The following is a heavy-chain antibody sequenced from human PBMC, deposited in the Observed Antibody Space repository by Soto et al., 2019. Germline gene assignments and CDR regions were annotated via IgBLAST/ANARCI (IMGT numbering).Heavy chain of an antibody. CDR1: GFTVSSNY. CDR3: ARDHLYSSSWYGMDV. J-gene: IGHJ6*02. CDR2: IYSGGST. V-gene: IGHV3-53*01. Sequence: GGSLRLSCAASGFTVSSNYMSWVRQAPGKGLEWVSVIYSGGSTYYADSVKGRFTISRDNSKNTLYLQMNSLRAEDTAVYYCARDHLYSSSWYGMDVWGQGTTVPVSS. D-gene: IGHD6-13*01.